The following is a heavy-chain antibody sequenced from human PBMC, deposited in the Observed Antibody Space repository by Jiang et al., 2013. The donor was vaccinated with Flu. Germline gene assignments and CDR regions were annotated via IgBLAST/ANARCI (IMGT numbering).Heavy chain of an antibody. Sequence: VQLVESGGGVVQPGTSLRLSCAVSGFTFRSCGMHWVRQGPGKGLEWVAVLWFDGITKYYADSVEGRFTISRDESKKMLYLQMNDLRGEDTALYYCVRDVGEVYSPRNDAFNMWARGQWSPSL. J-gene: IGHJ3*02. D-gene: IGHD2-21*01. V-gene: IGHV3-33*01. CDR1: GFTFRSCG. CDR2: LWFDGITK. CDR3: VRDVGEVYSPRNDAFNM.